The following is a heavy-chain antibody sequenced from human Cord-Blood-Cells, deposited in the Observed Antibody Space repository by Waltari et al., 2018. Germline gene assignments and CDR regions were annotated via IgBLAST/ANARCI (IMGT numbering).Heavy chain of an antibody. CDR2: IIPIFGTA. CDR3: AGGRVTSSWYAFDI. V-gene: IGHV1-69*01. J-gene: IGHJ3*02. Sequence: QVQLVQSGAAVKKPGSSVKVSCKASGGPFSSYAISWVRQATGQGLEWMGGIIPIFGTANYAQKFQGRVTITADESTSTAYMELSSLRSEDTAVYYCAGGRVTSSWYAFDIWGQGTMVTVSS. D-gene: IGHD6-13*01. CDR1: GGPFSSYA.